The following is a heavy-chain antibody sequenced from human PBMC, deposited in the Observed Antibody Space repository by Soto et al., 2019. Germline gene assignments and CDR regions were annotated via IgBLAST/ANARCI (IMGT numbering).Heavy chain of an antibody. CDR3: AKDPYYYGSGSYSLYFDY. D-gene: IGHD3-10*01. CDR2: ISGSGGST. CDR1: GFTFSSYA. Sequence: EVQLLESGGGLVQPGGSLRLSCAASGFTFSSYAMSWVRQAPGKGLEWVSAISGSGGSTYYADSVKGRFTISRDNSKNTLYLQMNSLRAEDTAVYYCAKDPYYYGSGSYSLYFDYWGQGTLVTVSS. J-gene: IGHJ4*02. V-gene: IGHV3-23*01.